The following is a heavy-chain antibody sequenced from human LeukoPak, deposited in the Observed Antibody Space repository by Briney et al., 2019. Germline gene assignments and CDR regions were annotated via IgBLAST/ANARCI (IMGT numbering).Heavy chain of an antibody. J-gene: IGHJ4*02. CDR3: ARDTGSSSGYNDY. Sequence: GGSLRLSCVASGFTVSSNYMSWVRQSPGKWLALVSVIYSGGSTYYADSVKGRFTISRDNSKNTLYLQMNSLRAEDTAVYYCARDTGSSSGYNDYWGQGTLVTVSS. CDR2: IYSGGST. CDR1: GFTVSSNY. V-gene: IGHV3-66*02. D-gene: IGHD6-6*01.